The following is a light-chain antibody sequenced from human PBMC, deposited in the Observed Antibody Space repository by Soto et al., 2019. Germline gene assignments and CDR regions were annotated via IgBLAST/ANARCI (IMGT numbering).Light chain of an antibody. J-gene: IGKJ1*01. CDR2: GAS. V-gene: IGKV3-20*01. CDR1: QSVSSSY. CDR3: QQDGSSPQT. Sequence: EIVLTQSPGTLSLSPGERATLSCRASQSVSSSYLAWYQQKPGQAPRLLIYGASSRATGIPDRFSGSGSGTDFTLTISRLEPEDFAVYYCQQDGSSPQTCGQGTKVDIK.